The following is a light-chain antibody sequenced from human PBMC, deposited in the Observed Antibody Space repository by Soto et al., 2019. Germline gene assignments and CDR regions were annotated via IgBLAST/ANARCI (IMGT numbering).Light chain of an antibody. CDR1: QDIGHS. CDR3: QQRSNWPPWT. CDR2: DAS. V-gene: IGKV1-NL1*01. Sequence: DIQMTQSPSSLSASVGDRVTFTCRASQDIGHSLAWYQQKPGKPIQLLIYDASNRATGIPARFSGSGSETDFTLTISSLEPEDFAVYYCQQRSNWPPWTFGQGTKVDIK. J-gene: IGKJ1*01.